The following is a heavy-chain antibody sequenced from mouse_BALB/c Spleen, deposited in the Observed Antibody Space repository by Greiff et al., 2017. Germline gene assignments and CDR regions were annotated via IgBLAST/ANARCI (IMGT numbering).Heavy chain of an antibody. Sequence: VQGVESGPELVKPGASVKMSCKASGYTFTSYYIHWVKQRPGQGLEWIGWIYPGDGSTKYNEKFKGKTTLTADKSSSTAYMLLSSLTSEDSAIYFCARGDVYFDYWGQGTTLTVSS. CDR1: GYTFTSYY. CDR2: IYPGDGST. J-gene: IGHJ2*01. CDR3: ARGDVYFDY. V-gene: IGHV1S56*01.